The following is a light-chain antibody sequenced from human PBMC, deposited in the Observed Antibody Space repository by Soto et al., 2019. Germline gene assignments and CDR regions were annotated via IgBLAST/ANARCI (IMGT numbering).Light chain of an antibody. V-gene: IGKV1-5*01. CDR2: DAS. J-gene: IGKJ1*01. CDR3: QQYWT. CDR1: QSISSW. Sequence: DIQMTQSPSTLSASVGDRVTITCRASQSISSWLAWYQQKPGKAPKLLIYDASSVESGVPSRFSGSGSGTEFTLTISSLQPDDFATYYCQQYWTFGQGTKVEIK.